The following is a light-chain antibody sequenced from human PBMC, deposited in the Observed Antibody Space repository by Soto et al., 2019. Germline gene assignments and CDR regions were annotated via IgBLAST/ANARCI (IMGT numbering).Light chain of an antibody. CDR3: QQYNSYSFT. CDR2: DAS. V-gene: IGKV1-33*01. CDR1: QDISNY. J-gene: IGKJ3*01. Sequence: DIQMTQSPSSLSASVGDRVTITCQASQDISNYLNWYQQKPGKAPKLLIYDASNLETGVPSRFSGSGSGTDFTFTISSLQPDDFATYYCQQYNSYSFTFGPGTKVDIK.